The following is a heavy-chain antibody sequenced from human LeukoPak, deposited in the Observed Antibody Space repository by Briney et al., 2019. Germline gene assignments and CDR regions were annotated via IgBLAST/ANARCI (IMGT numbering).Heavy chain of an antibody. V-gene: IGHV3-11*04. Sequence: GGSLRLSCAASEFTFSGYSMTWIRQAPGKGLEWVSHISNSGSIYADSVKGRFTISRDNAKNSLYLQMNSLRAEDTAVYYCARDGNFDIWGQGTMVTVSS. J-gene: IGHJ3*02. CDR3: ARDGNFDI. CDR1: EFTFSGYS. CDR2: ISNSGSI.